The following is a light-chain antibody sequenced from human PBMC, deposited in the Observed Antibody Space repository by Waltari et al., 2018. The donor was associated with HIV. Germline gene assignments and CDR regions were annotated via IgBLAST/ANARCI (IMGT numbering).Light chain of an antibody. V-gene: IGLV7-46*01. CDR3: LLSYSGAWV. Sequence: QAVVTQEPSLTVSPGGTVTLTCGSSHGHVTRAHYHYWFQQKPGQAPRTLPYVTSHKHSWTPVRFSGSLLGGKAALTLSGAQPEDEAEYYCLLSYSGAWVFGGGTKLTVL. CDR2: VTS. J-gene: IGLJ3*02. CDR1: HGHVTRAHY.